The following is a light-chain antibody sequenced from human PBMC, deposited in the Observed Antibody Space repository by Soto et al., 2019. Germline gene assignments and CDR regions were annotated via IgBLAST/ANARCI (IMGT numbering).Light chain of an antibody. CDR1: SSDVGGYLY. Sequence: QSALTQPRSVSGSPGQSVTISCTGTSSDVGGYLYVSWYQQDPGKAPKLMIYDVSKRPSGVPDRFSGSKSGNTASLTISGLQAEDEADYYCCSYAGSYTYVVFGGGTKLTVL. CDR2: DVS. J-gene: IGLJ2*01. CDR3: CSYAGSYTYVV. V-gene: IGLV2-11*01.